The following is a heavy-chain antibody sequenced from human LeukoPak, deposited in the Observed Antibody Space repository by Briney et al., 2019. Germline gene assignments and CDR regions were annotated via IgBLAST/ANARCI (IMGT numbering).Heavy chain of an antibody. V-gene: IGHV3-64*01. CDR3: ARGDTSLGGGFDI. CDR1: GFKPRRYA. CDR2: VSGDGGTT. D-gene: IGHD3-16*01. J-gene: IGHJ3*02. Sequence: GGSLRLTCAAPGFKPRRYAIHSVRQAPGKGLEHVSAVSGDGGTTSYAQSLKGRCTISRDNSKKMAYLQLGGLKTEDMAVYYCARGDTSLGGGFDIWEQGTMVTVSP.